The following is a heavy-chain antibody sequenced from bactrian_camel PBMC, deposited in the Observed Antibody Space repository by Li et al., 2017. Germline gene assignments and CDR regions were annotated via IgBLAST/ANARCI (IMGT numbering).Heavy chain of an antibody. D-gene: IGHD5*01. CDR2: IDSDGYT. CDR3: ATRRCGTWWSWGY. CDR1: EDTYRNYC. Sequence: QLVESGGGSVQAGGSLRLSCAVSEDTYRNYCMGWFRQAPGKDREGVAGIDSDGYTSYANSVKGRFTISHDNAKKSLYLEMNSLKSEDTALYYCATRRCGTWWSWGYWGQGTQVTVS. J-gene: IGHJ4*01. V-gene: IGHV3S53*01.